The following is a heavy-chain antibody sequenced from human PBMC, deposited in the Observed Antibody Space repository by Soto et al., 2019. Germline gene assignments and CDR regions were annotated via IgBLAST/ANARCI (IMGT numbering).Heavy chain of an antibody. D-gene: IGHD5-12*01. CDR2: IWYDGSYK. CDR1: GFTFSKHG. Sequence: QVQLVESGGGVVQPGRSLRLSCAASGFTFSKHGMHWVRQAPGKGLEWVAVIWYDGSYKYYADSVKGRFTISRDNSKNTLYLHMNSLRDEDTALYYCARQDMVAYYFDSWGQGTVVTVSS. J-gene: IGHJ4*02. V-gene: IGHV3-33*01. CDR3: ARQDMVAYYFDS.